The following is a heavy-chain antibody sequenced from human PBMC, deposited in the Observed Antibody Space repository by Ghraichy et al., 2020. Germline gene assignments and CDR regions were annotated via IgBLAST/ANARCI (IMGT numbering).Heavy chain of an antibody. Sequence: SQTLSLTCTVSGGSVSSGSYYWSWIRQPPGKGLEWIGYIYYSGSTNYNPSPKSRVTISVDTSKNQFSLKLRSVPAADTAVYNCARDGVWAYYYGSSGPWFDPWGQGTLVTV. CDR1: GGSVSSGSYY. J-gene: IGHJ5*02. CDR2: IYYSGST. D-gene: IGHD3-22*01. V-gene: IGHV4-61*01. CDR3: ARDGVWAYYYGSSGPWFDP.